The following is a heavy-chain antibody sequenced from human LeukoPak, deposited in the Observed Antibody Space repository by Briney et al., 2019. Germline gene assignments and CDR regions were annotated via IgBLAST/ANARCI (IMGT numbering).Heavy chain of an antibody. CDR3: ARTTMVRETYYMDV. CDR1: GGAISSYY. Sequence: SETLSLTCTVSGGAISSYYWSWIRQPPGKGLEWIGWIYYSGYAKYKSSLKSRVTISVDTSKNQFSLKLSSVTAADTAVYYGARTTMVRETYYMDVWGKGATVTVSS. D-gene: IGHD3-10*01. CDR2: IYYSGYA. J-gene: IGHJ6*03. V-gene: IGHV4-59*01.